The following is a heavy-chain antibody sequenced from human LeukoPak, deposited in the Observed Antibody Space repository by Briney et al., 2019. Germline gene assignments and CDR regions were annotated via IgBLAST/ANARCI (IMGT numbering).Heavy chain of an antibody. V-gene: IGHV1-24*01. CDR3: ARDEWLNTMVRGAPFF. CDR2: FDPEDGET. CDR1: GGTFSSYA. Sequence: ASVKVSCKASGGTFSSYAISWVRQAPGQGLEWMGGFDPEDGETIYAQKFQGKVTMTEDTSTDTAYMELSSLRAEDTAVYYCARDEWLNTMVRGAPFFWGQGTMVTVSS. J-gene: IGHJ3*01. D-gene: IGHD3-10*01.